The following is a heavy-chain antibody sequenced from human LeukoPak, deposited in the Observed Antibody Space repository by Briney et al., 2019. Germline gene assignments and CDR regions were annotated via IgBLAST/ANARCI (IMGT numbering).Heavy chain of an antibody. J-gene: IGHJ4*02. CDR2: ISASGEST. CDR1: GFTFSDFS. D-gene: IGHD3-9*01. Sequence: GGSLRLSCAASGFTFSDFSMSWVRQAPGKGLEWVSAISASGESTFYAASVKGRFTISRDNSKSTLYLQMNTLRAEDTALYYCAKANPYYNLLTGYYGAPDYRGQGTLVTVSS. V-gene: IGHV3-23*01. CDR3: AKANPYYNLLTGYYGAPDY.